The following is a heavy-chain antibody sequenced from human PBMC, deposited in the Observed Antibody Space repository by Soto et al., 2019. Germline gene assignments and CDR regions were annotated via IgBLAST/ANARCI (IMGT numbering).Heavy chain of an antibody. CDR1: GGTFSSYT. Sequence: SVKVSCKASGGTFSSYTISWVRQAPGQGLEWMGRIIPILGIANYAQKFQGRVTITADKSTSTAYMELSSLRSEDTAVYYCARDDSGWAGFSYYYYYGMDVWGQGTTVTVSS. D-gene: IGHD6-19*01. CDR3: ARDDSGWAGFSYYYYYGMDV. V-gene: IGHV1-69*04. CDR2: IIPILGIA. J-gene: IGHJ6*02.